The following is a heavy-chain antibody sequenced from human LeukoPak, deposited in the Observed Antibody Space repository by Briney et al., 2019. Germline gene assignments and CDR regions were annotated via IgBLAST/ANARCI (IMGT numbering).Heavy chain of an antibody. J-gene: IGHJ4*02. Sequence: SETLSLTCSVSGGSISSYYWSWFQQPPGKGLEWIGYIYYSGSTNYNPSLKSRVTISVDTSKNQFSLKLSSVTAADTAVYYCARITYYYDSSPGSFDYWGQGTLVTVSS. CDR1: GGSISSYY. CDR2: IYYSGST. V-gene: IGHV4-59*01. CDR3: ARITYYYDSSPGSFDY. D-gene: IGHD3-22*01.